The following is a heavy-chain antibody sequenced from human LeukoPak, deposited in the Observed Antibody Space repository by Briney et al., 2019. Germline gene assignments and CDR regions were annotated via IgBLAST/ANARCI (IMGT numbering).Heavy chain of an antibody. D-gene: IGHD3-3*01. CDR2: IWYDGSNK. Sequence: GRSLRLSCAASGFTFSSYGMHWVRQAPGKGLEWVAVIWYDGSNKYYADSVKGRFTISRDNSKNTLYLQMNSLRAEDTAVYYCARLEGDFWSGYAGYGMDVWGQGTTVTVSS. V-gene: IGHV3-33*01. J-gene: IGHJ6*02. CDR1: GFTFSSYG. CDR3: ARLEGDFWSGYAGYGMDV.